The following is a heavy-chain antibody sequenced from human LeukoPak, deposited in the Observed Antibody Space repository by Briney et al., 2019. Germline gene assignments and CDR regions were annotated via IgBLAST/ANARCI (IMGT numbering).Heavy chain of an antibody. CDR3: TRLLTVAGDYYFDY. D-gene: IGHD6-19*01. CDR2: IRSKANSYAT. J-gene: IGHJ4*02. V-gene: IGHV3-73*01. CDR1: GFTFSGSA. Sequence: GGSLRLSCAASGFTFSGSAMHWVRQASRKGLEWVGRIRSKANSYATAYAASVKGRFTISRDDSKNTAYLQMNSLKTEDTAVYYCTRLLTVAGDYYFDYWGQGTLVTVSS.